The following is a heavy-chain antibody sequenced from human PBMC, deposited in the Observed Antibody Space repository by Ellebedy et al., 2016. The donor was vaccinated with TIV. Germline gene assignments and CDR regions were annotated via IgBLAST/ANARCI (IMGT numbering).Heavy chain of an antibody. CDR3: ARLSPGEGSGWPFDY. CDR1: GGSISSYY. J-gene: IGHJ4*02. Sequence: SETLSLTCTVSGGSISSYYWSWIRQPPGKGLEWIGYIYYSGSTNYNPSLKSRVTISVDTSKNQFSLKLSSVTAADTAVYYCARLSPGEGSGWPFDYWGQGTLVTVSS. CDR2: IYYSGST. D-gene: IGHD6-19*01. V-gene: IGHV4-59*01.